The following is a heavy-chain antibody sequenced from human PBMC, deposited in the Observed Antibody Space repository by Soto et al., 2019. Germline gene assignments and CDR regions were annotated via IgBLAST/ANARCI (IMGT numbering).Heavy chain of an antibody. CDR2: IKSKTDGGTT. V-gene: IGHV3-15*07. Sequence: GGSLRLSCAASGFTFSNAWMNWVRQAPGKGLEWVGRIKSKTDGGTTDYAAPVKGRFTISRDDSKNTLYLQMNSLKTEDTAVYYCTPTGGYSGYDLGYGMDVWGQGTTVTVSS. D-gene: IGHD5-12*01. J-gene: IGHJ6*02. CDR3: TPTGGYSGYDLGYGMDV. CDR1: GFTFSNAW.